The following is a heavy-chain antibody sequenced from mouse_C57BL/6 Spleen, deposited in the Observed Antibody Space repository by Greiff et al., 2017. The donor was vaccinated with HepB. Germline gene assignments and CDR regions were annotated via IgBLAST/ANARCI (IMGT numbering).Heavy chain of an antibody. CDR3: ARGTTVVAFDY. CDR2: ISSGSSTI. J-gene: IGHJ2*01. D-gene: IGHD1-1*01. V-gene: IGHV5-17*01. Sequence: EVHLVESGGGLVKPGGSLKLSCAASGFTFSDYGMHWVRQAPEKGLEWVAYISSGSSTIYYADTVKGRFTISRDNAKNTLFLQMTSLTSEDTAMYYCARGTTVVAFDYWGQGTTLTVSS. CDR1: GFTFSDYG.